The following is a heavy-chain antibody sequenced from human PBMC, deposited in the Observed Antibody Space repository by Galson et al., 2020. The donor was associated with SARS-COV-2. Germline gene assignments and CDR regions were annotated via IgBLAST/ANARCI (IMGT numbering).Heavy chain of an antibody. J-gene: IGHJ5*02. V-gene: IGHV4-34*01. D-gene: IGHD6-25*01. CDR2: IHHSGGGRP. Sequence: SQASETLSLTCAVYGGSFSGYYWNWIRQSPGKGLEWIGEIHHSGGGRPNYNPSLKSRVTISVDTSKSQISLKVTSVTAADTAVYYCARRVVAAAWGSWGQGTLVTVSS. CDR1: GGSFSGYY. CDR3: ARRVVAAAWGS.